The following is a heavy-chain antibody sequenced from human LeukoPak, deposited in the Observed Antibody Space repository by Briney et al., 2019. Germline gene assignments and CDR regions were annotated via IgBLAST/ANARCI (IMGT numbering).Heavy chain of an antibody. CDR3: ARDIILAAADTYYYYGMDV. V-gene: IGHV3-21*01. Sequence: GGSLRLSCAASGFTFSSYSMNWVRQAPGKGLEWVSSISSSSSYIYYADSVKGRFTISRDNAKNSLYLQMNSLRAEDTAVYYCARDIILAAADTYYYYGMDVWGQGTTVTVSS. CDR1: GFTFSSYS. D-gene: IGHD6-13*01. J-gene: IGHJ6*02. CDR2: ISSSSSYI.